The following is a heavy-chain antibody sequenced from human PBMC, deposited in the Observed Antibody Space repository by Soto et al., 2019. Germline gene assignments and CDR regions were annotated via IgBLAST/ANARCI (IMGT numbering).Heavy chain of an antibody. D-gene: IGHD6-6*01. CDR1: GDSISTADYY. CDR3: ARGIYSTSSFFDS. J-gene: IGHJ4*02. V-gene: IGHV4-30-4*01. CDR2: IYYSGNT. Sequence: SETLSLTCTVSGDSISTADYYWNWIRQPPGKGLEWIGYIYYSGNTYYIPSLKSRVTISVDTSKNQISLKLNSVTAADTAVYYCARGIYSTSSFFDSWGQGTLVTVS.